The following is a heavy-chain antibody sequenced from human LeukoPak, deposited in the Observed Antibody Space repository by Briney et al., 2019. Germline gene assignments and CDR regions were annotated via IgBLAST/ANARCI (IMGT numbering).Heavy chain of an antibody. Sequence: GGSLRLSCAASGFTFSNAWMSWVRQAPGKGLEWVGRIKSKPDGGTIHYAAPVKGRFTVSRDDSKNTVYLQTNSLITEDTAVYYCTTDYDGGYWGQGTLVTVSS. V-gene: IGHV3-15*01. CDR3: TTDYDGGY. J-gene: IGHJ4*02. CDR2: IKSKPDGGTI. CDR1: GFTFSNAW. D-gene: IGHD3-3*01.